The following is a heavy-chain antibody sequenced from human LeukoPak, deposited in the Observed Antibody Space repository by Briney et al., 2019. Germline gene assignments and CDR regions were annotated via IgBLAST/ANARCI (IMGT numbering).Heavy chain of an antibody. J-gene: IGHJ6*03. D-gene: IGHD2-2*01. V-gene: IGHV1-18*01. CDR3: ARGPFVVPAASYYYYYMDV. Sequence: GASVTVSCKASGYTFTSYGISWVRQAPGQGLEWMGWISAYNGNTNYAQKLQGRVTMTTDTSTSTAYMELRSLRSDDTAVYYCARGPFVVPAASYYYYYMDVWGKGTTVTVSS. CDR1: GYTFTSYG. CDR2: ISAYNGNT.